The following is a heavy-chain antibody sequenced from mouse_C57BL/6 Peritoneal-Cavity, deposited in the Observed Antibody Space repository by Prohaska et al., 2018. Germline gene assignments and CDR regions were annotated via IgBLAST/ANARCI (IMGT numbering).Heavy chain of an antibody. CDR1: GYSFTDYY. J-gene: IGHJ3*01. CDR3: ARTLFAY. Sequence: LKISCKASGYSFTDYYMNWVKQSHGKSLEWIGDINPNNGGTSYNQKFKGKATLTVDKSSSTDYMELRSLTSEDSAVYYCARTLFAYWGQGTLVTVSA. CDR2: INPNNGGT. V-gene: IGHV1-26*01.